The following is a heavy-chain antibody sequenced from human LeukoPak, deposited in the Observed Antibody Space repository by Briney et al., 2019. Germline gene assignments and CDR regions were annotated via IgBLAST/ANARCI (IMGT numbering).Heavy chain of an antibody. D-gene: IGHD4-17*01. J-gene: IGHJ4*02. CDR1: GFTFSSYS. Sequence: GGSLRLSCAASGFTFSSYSMNWVRQAPGKGLEWVSSISSSSSYIYCADSVKGRFTISRDNAKNSLYLQMNSLRAEDTAVYYCARDWDYVVDYWGQGTLVTVSS. V-gene: IGHV3-21*01. CDR2: ISSSSSYI. CDR3: ARDWDYVVDY.